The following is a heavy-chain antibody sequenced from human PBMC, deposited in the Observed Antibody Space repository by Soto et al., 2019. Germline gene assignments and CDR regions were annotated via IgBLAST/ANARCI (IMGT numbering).Heavy chain of an antibody. V-gene: IGHV3-23*01. J-gene: IGHJ6*02. CDR3: AKSSSRAHYYAMDV. Sequence: EVQLLESGGGLVQPGGSLRLSCAASGFTFSSYAMNWVRQAPGKGLEWVAGVSASGGGTSYADSVKGRFTISRDNSKDTMYQQMNSLRAEDTAVYYGAKSSSRAHYYAMDVWGQGTTVTVFS. CDR1: GFTFSSYA. D-gene: IGHD2-2*01. CDR2: VSASGGGT.